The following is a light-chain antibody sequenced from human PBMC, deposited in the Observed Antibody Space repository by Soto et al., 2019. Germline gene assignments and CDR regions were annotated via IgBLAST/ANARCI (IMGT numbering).Light chain of an antibody. J-gene: IGKJ5*01. CDR1: QSIGSA. Sequence: AVQLTQSPSSVSASVGERVAITCRAGQSIGSALAWYQQRPGKAPKLLIYDVSTLETGVPSRFRGSGSGTDFTLTSSDLQPEDFATYFCQHFDHYPLFGQGTRLE. V-gene: IGKV1D-13*01. CDR2: DVS. CDR3: QHFDHYPL.